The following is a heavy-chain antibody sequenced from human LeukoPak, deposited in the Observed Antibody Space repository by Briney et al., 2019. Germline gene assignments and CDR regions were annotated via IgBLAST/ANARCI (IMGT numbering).Heavy chain of an antibody. Sequence: GGSLRLSCAASGFTFSSYGMHWVRQAPGKGLEWVAFIRYDGRNKYYADSVKGRFTISKDNSKNTLYLQMNSLRAEDTAVYYCAKAQFPYYSDGSGYPLDYWGQGTLVTVSS. V-gene: IGHV3-30*02. CDR3: AKAQFPYYSDGSGYPLDY. CDR1: GFTFSSYG. J-gene: IGHJ4*02. CDR2: IRYDGRNK. D-gene: IGHD3-22*01.